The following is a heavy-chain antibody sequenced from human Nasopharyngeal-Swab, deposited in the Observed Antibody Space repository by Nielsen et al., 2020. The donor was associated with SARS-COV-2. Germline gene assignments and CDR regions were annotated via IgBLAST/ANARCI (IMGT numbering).Heavy chain of an antibody. CDR1: GGTFNDFA. V-gene: IGHV1-69*13. D-gene: IGHD6-25*01. CDR3: ATQPRAYTSDLDYGLDA. CDR2: IVPIFGTA. J-gene: IGHJ6*02. Sequence: SVKVSCKASGGTFNDFAVSWVRQAPGQGLEWVGGIVPIFGTASHAQKFQDRVTITADDSASTAYMELSSLRSEDTAVYYCATQPRAYTSDLDYGLDAWGLGTTVTVSS.